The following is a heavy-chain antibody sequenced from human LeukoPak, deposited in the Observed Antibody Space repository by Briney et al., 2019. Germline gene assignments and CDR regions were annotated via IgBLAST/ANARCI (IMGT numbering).Heavy chain of an antibody. V-gene: IGHV3-23*01. CDR3: ARDLAVAGHFDY. CDR2: ISGSGGST. J-gene: IGHJ4*02. D-gene: IGHD6-19*01. CDR1: GFTFSSYA. Sequence: PGGSLRLSCAASGFTFSSYAMSWVRQAPGKGLEWVSAISGSGGSTYYADSVKGRFTISRDNSKNTLYLQMNSLRAEDTAVYYCARDLAVAGHFDYWGQGTLVTVSS.